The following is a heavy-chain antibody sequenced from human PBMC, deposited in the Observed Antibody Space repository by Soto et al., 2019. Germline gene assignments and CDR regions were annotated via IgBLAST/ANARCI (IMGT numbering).Heavy chain of an antibody. V-gene: IGHV4-38-2*02. CDR3: AREARITGTTGAFDI. D-gene: IGHD1-20*01. J-gene: IGHJ3*02. Sequence: KSSETLSLTCAVSGYSISSGYYWGWIRQPPGKGLEWIGSIYHSGSTYYNPSLKSRVTISVDTSKNQFSLKLSSVTAADTAVYYCAREARITGTTGAFDIWGQGTMVTVSS. CDR2: IYHSGST. CDR1: GYSISSGYY.